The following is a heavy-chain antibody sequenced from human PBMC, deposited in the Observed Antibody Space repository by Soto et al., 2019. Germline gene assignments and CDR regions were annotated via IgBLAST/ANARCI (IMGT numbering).Heavy chain of an antibody. CDR1: GGSISSSNW. Sequence: SETLSLTCAVSGGSISSSNWWSWVRQPPGKGLEWIGEIYHSGSTNYNPSPKSRVTISVDKSKNQFSLKLSSVTAADTAVYYCATDNSYGYSAQGDYYYYGMDVWGQGTTVTVSS. CDR3: ATDNSYGYSAQGDYYYYGMDV. D-gene: IGHD5-18*01. V-gene: IGHV4-4*02. J-gene: IGHJ6*02. CDR2: IYHSGST.